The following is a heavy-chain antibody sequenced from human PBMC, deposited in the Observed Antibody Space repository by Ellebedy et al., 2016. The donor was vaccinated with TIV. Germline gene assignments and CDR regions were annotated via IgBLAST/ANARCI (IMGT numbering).Heavy chain of an antibody. CDR2: INAGNGNT. D-gene: IGHD6-6*01. J-gene: IGHJ3*02. CDR3: ASCGGMIAARPDLDAFDI. Sequence: ASVKVSCXASGYTFTSYAVHWVRQAPGQRLEWMGWINAGNGNTKYSQKFQGRVTITRDTSASTAYMELSSLRSEDTAVYYCASCGGMIAARPDLDAFDIWGQGTMVTVSS. V-gene: IGHV1-3*01. CDR1: GYTFTSYA.